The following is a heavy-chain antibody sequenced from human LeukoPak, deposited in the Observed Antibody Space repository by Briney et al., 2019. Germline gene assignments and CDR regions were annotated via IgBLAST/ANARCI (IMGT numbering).Heavy chain of an antibody. J-gene: IGHJ2*01. CDR2: ISNVGHYI. D-gene: IGHD1-26*01. V-gene: IGHV3-21*01. Sequence: PGGSLRLSCTASGFPFNTYGIHWVRQAPGKGLEWVSSISNVGHYIYYADPLEGRITISRDNAKNSVYLQIYSLSAEDTAVYYCVRDGKTEGPQEPGYFDLWGRGTLVTVSP. CDR3: VRDGKTEGPQEPGYFDL. CDR1: GFPFNTYG.